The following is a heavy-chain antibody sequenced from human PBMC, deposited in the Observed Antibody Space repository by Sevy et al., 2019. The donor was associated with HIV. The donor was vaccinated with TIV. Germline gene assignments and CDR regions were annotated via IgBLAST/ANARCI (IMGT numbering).Heavy chain of an antibody. CDR2: IWFDGSNK. V-gene: IGHV3-33*01. CDR3: ARDLEFYDYGDYGPAFTPDY. D-gene: IGHD4-17*01. J-gene: IGHJ4*02. CDR1: GFTFNSYG. Sequence: GESLKISCATSGFTFNSYGMHWVRQAPGKGLEWVALIWFDGSNKYYADSVKGRFTISRDIVKNTLHLQMNSLRAEDTAVYYCARDLEFYDYGDYGPAFTPDYRGQGTLVTVSS.